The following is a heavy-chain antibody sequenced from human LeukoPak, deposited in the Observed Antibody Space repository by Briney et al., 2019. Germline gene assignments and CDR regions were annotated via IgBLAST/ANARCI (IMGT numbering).Heavy chain of an antibody. CDR1: GGSISSSSSY. CDR3: ARREGGSGYYYWFDP. Sequence: SETLSLTCTVSGGSISSSSSYWGWIRQPPGKGLEWIGSIYYSGSTYYNPSLKSRITISVDTSKNQFSLKLSSVTAADTAVYYCARREGGSGYYYWFDPWGQGTLVTVSS. D-gene: IGHD3-22*01. CDR2: IYYSGST. V-gene: IGHV4-39*01. J-gene: IGHJ5*02.